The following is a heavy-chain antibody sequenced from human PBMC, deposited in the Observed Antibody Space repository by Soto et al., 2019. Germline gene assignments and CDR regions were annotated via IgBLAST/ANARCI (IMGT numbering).Heavy chain of an antibody. CDR2: ISFDGSKT. V-gene: IGHV3-30*03. Sequence: VQLVESGGGLVKPGGSLRLSCAASGFTFSNYDMDWVRQAPGKGLEWVAIISFDGSKTYYADSVKGRFTVSRDNSKNTLFLQMNSLRPDDTATYYCVREGYSGSYAAFWGQGSLVTVSS. CDR1: GFTFSNYD. J-gene: IGHJ4*02. CDR3: VREGYSGSYAAF. D-gene: IGHD1-26*01.